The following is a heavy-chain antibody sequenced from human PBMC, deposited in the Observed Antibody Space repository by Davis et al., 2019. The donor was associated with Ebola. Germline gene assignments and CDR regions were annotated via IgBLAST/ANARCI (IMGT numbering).Heavy chain of an antibody. V-gene: IGHV3-74*01. CDR2: INNDGSIT. CDR3: ARAKYYGMDV. D-gene: IGHD6-6*01. J-gene: IGHJ6*04. CDR1: GFTFSSSW. Sequence: GESLKTPCAAPGFTFSSSWMHWVRQAPGKGLVWVSLINNDGSITTYAHSVKGRFTISRDNAKNTLYLQMNTLRAEDTAVYYCARAKYYGMDVWGKGTTVTVSS.